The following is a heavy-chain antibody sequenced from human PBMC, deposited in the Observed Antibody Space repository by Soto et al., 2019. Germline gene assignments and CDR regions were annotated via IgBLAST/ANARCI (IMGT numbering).Heavy chain of an antibody. CDR3: ARDLSEYYDFWSGYKYYMDV. D-gene: IGHD3-3*01. Sequence: GASMKGSRKASGYTFTSYGISWGRPAPGQGLGWMGWISAYNGNTNYAQKLQGRVTMTTDTSTSTAYMELRSLRSDDTAVYYCARDLSEYYDFWSGYKYYMDVWGKGTTVTVSS. CDR1: GYTFTSYG. J-gene: IGHJ6*03. CDR2: ISAYNGNT. V-gene: IGHV1-18*01.